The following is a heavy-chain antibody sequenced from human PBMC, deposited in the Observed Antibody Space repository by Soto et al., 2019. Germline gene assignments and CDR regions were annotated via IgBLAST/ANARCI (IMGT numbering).Heavy chain of an antibody. CDR2: ISDSGGST. J-gene: IGHJ4*02. CDR3: AKALGRDFSDFDS. CDR1: GFTFNNYT. Sequence: GGSLRLSCAASGFTFNNYTMTWVRQAPGKGLEWVSAISDSGGSTYYADSVAGRFTISRDNSRHTLYLQMNSLRAEDTAIYYCAKALGRDFSDFDSWGQGTQVTVSS. V-gene: IGHV3-23*01. D-gene: IGHD3-10*01.